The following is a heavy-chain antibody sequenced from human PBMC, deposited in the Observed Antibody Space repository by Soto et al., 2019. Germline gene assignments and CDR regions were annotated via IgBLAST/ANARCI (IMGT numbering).Heavy chain of an antibody. J-gene: IGHJ6*02. CDR1: GYTFTGYY. CDR2: INPSSGGA. CDR3: ARDAAMGDYYHYGMDV. V-gene: IGHV1-2*04. D-gene: IGHD5-18*01. Sequence: ASVKVSCKASGYTFTGYYLHWVRQAPGQGLELMGWINPSSGGANIAQKFQGWVTMTRDTSIDTAYMELTRLRSDDTAVYYCARDAAMGDYYHYGMDVWGQGTPVTVS.